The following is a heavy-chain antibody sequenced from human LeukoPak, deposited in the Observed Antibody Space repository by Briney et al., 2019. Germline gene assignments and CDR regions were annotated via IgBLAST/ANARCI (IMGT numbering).Heavy chain of an antibody. CDR1: GGTFSSYA. J-gene: IGHJ2*01. CDR3: ARDRLGPNWYFDL. D-gene: IGHD6-19*01. CDR2: IIPILGIA. Sequence: SVKVSCKASGGTFSSYAIGWVRQAPGQGLEWMGRIIPILGIANYAQKFQGRVTITADKSTSTAYMELSSLRSEDTAVYYCARDRLGPNWYFDLWGRGTLVTVSS. V-gene: IGHV1-69*04.